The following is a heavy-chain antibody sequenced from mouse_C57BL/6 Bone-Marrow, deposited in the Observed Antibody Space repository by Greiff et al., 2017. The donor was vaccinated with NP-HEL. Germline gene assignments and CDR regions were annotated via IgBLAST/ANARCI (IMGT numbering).Heavy chain of an antibody. CDR2: INPSTGGT. V-gene: IGHV1-42*01. J-gene: IGHJ2*01. CDR1: GYSFTGYY. Sequence: VQLKQSGPELVKPGASVKISCKASGYSFTGYYMNWVKQSPEKSLEWIGEINPSTGGTTYNQKFKAKATLTVDKSSSTAYMQLKSLTSEDSAVYYCARGDYGSSLQGFDYWGQGTTLTVSS. D-gene: IGHD1-1*01. CDR3: ARGDYGSSLQGFDY.